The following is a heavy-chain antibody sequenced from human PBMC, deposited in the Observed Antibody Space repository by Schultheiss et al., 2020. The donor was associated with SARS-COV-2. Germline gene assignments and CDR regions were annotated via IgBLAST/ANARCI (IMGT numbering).Heavy chain of an antibody. V-gene: IGHV4-31*03. CDR1: GGSINSGTYY. CDR2: IYYSGST. Sequence: SQTLSLTCTVSGGSINSGTYYWHWIRQHPGKGLEWIGYIYYSGSTYYNPSLKSRVTISVDTSKNQFSLKLSSVTAADTAVYYCARVDYDSSGSGAFDIWGQGTMVTVSS. D-gene: IGHD3-22*01. J-gene: IGHJ3*02. CDR3: ARVDYDSSGSGAFDI.